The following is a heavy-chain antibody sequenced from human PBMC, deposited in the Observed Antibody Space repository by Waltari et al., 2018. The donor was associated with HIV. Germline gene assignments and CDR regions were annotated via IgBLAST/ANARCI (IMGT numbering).Heavy chain of an antibody. CDR3: ATTHGSGDYDNDFDY. Sequence: EVQLVESGGGWVQPGGSLTLRGEAAGLPFSFFWRCWVRQAPGKGLEWVANINQAGTERHYVDSVRGRFTISRDNGKTSLFLQMNSLSVDDTAVYYCATTHGSGDYDNDFDYWGQGTLV. J-gene: IGHJ4*02. D-gene: IGHD3-10*01. V-gene: IGHV3-7*01. CDR2: INQAGTER. CDR1: GLPFSFFW.